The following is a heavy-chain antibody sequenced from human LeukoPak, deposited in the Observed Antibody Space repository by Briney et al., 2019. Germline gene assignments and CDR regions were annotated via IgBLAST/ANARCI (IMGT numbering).Heavy chain of an antibody. CDR2: MNPNSGNT. CDR1: GYTFTIYD. Sequence: GASVKVSCKTSGYTFTIYDINWVRQATGQGLEWMGWMNPNSGNTGYAQKLQGRVTFTRDTSISTAYMELSSLRSEDTAVYYCARGLGSFGLVPGADYWGQGTLVTVSS. J-gene: IGHJ4*02. D-gene: IGHD3-10*01. CDR3: ARGLGSFGLVPGADY. V-gene: IGHV1-8*01.